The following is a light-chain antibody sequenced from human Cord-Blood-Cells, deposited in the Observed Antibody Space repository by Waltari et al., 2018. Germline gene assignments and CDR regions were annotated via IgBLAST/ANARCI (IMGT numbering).Light chain of an antibody. Sequence: DIVMTQSPDSLAVSLGARATINCKSSQSVLYSSNNKNYLAWYQQKPGQPPKLLIYWASTRESGVPDRFSGSGSGTDFTLTISSLQAEDVAVYYCQQYYSMYTFGQGTKLEIK. V-gene: IGKV4-1*01. CDR2: WAS. CDR3: QQYYSMYT. CDR1: QSVLYSSNNKNY. J-gene: IGKJ2*01.